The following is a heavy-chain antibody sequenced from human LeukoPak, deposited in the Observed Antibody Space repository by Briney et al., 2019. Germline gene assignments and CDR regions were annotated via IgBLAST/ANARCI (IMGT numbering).Heavy chain of an antibody. CDR2: FHTDGST. CDR1: GFTFRSYD. Sequence: GGSLRLSCAASGFTFRSYDMQWVRHAPGGGLEWVSVFHTDGSTYYLDSVKGRFTISRENAKNSLYLQMNTLRAGDTAVYYCAKGDSEGYALYDYWGQGALVTVSS. CDR3: AKGDSEGYALYDY. D-gene: IGHD3-16*01. J-gene: IGHJ4*02. V-gene: IGHV3-13*01.